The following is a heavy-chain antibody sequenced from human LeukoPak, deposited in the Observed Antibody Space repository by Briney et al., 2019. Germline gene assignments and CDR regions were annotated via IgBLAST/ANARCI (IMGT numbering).Heavy chain of an antibody. CDR3: ARDFDLDYGDYAY. J-gene: IGHJ4*02. CDR2: IIPIFGTA. CDR1: GYTFTSYD. V-gene: IGHV1-69*05. Sequence: SVKVSCKASGYTFTSYDISWVLQAPGQGLEWMGRIIPIFGTANYAQKFQGRVTITTDESTSTAYMELSSLRSEDTAVYYCARDFDLDYGDYAYWGQGTLVTVSS. D-gene: IGHD4-17*01.